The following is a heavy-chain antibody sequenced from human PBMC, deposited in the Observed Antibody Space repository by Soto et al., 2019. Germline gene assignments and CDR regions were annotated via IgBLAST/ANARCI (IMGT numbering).Heavy chain of an antibody. CDR2: IKQDGSEK. CDR3: ARRHTNYDYIWGSYRYTQVDY. D-gene: IGHD3-16*02. CDR1: GFTVSSNY. V-gene: IGHV3-7*01. Sequence: PGGSLRLSCAASGFTVSSNYMSWVRQAPGKGLEWVANIKQDGSEKYYVDSVKGRFTISRDNAKNSLYLQMNSLRAEDTAVYYCARRHTNYDYIWGSYRYTQVDYWGQGTLVTVSS. J-gene: IGHJ4*02.